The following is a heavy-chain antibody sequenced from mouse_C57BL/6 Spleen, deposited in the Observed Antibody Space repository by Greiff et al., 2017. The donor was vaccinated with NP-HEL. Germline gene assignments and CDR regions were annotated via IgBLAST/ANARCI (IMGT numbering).Heavy chain of an antibody. D-gene: IGHD1-1*02. J-gene: IGHJ4*01. V-gene: IGHV3-6*01. CDR3: AREGTHLGWYAMDY. CDR1: GYSITSGYY. CDR2: ISYDGSN. Sequence: DVKLQESGPGLVKPSQSLSLTCSVTGYSITSGYYWNWIRQFPGNKLEWMGYISYDGSNNYNPSLKNRISITRDTSKNQFFLKLNSVTTEDTATYYCAREGTHLGWYAMDYWGQGTSVTVSS.